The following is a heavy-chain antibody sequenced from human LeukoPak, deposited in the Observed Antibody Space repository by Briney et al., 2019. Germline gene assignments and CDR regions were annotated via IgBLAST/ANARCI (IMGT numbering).Heavy chain of an antibody. CDR1: GYTLTELS. J-gene: IGHJ3*02. Sequence: ASVKVSCKVSGYTLTELSMHWVRQAPGKGLEWMGGFDLEDGETIYAQKFQGRVTMTEDTSTDTAYMELSSLRSEDTAVYYCATPQGDYGDYVYAFDIWGQGTMVTVSS. D-gene: IGHD4-17*01. V-gene: IGHV1-24*01. CDR2: FDLEDGET. CDR3: ATPQGDYGDYVYAFDI.